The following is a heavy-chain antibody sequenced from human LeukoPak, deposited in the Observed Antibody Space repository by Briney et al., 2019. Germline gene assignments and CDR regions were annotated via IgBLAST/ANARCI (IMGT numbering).Heavy chain of an antibody. V-gene: IGHV3-53*01. J-gene: IGHJ6*02. CDR1: GFTVSSSY. Sequence: GGSLRLSCAASGFTVSSSYVSWVRQAPGKGLEWVSVIYSGGSTYYVDSVKGRFTISRDNSKNTLYLQMNSLRAEDTAVYYCARVGIVGATNGYYYYGVDVWGQGTTVTVSS. CDR3: ARVGIVGATNGYYYYGVDV. CDR2: IYSGGST. D-gene: IGHD1-26*01.